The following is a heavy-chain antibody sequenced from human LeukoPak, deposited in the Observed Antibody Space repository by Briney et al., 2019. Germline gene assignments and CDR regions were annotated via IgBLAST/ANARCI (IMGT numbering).Heavy chain of an antibody. CDR3: ARRGRYKFDY. V-gene: IGHV4-39*07. D-gene: IGHD1-26*01. CDR2: INHSGST. CDR1: GGSISSGGYY. Sequence: SETLSLTCTVSGGSISSGGYYWSWIRQPPGKGLEWIGEINHSGSTNYNPSLKSRVTISVDTSKNQFSLKLSSVTAADTAVYYCARRGRYKFDYWGQGTLVTVSS. J-gene: IGHJ4*02.